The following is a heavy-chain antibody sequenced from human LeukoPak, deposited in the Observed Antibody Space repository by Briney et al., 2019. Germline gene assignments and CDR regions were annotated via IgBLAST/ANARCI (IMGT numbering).Heavy chain of an antibody. J-gene: IGHJ5*02. CDR3: ARSLPYSSSSNWFDP. V-gene: IGHV4-34*01. Sequence: SETLSLTCAVYGGSFSGYYWSWIRQPPGKGLEWIGEINHSGSTNYNPSLKSRVTISVDTSKNQFSLKLSSVTAADTAVYYCARSLPYSSSSNWFDPWGQGTLVTVSS. CDR1: GGSFSGYY. D-gene: IGHD6-13*01. CDR2: INHSGST.